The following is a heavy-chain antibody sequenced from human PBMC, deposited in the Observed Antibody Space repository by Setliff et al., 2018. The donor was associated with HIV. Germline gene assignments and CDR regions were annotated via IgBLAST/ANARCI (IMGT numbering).Heavy chain of an antibody. Sequence: PGGSLRLSCAASGFTFSDYSMSWVRQAPGKGLEWISYIRSDNSNTYYADSVRGRFTISRDNAKNSLFLQMNGLRVEDTGVYYCARDNLYYNLYDGSPVYGMDVWGQGTTVTVSS. V-gene: IGHV3-48*01. J-gene: IGHJ6*02. CDR1: GFTFSDYS. CDR3: ARDNLYYNLYDGSPVYGMDV. CDR2: IRSDNSNT. D-gene: IGHD3-3*01.